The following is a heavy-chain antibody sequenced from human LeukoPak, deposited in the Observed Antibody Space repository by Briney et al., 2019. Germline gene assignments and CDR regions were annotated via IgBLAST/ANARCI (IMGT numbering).Heavy chain of an antibody. D-gene: IGHD6-19*01. Sequence: GGSLRLSCTASGFTFGDYAMSWFRQAPGKGLEWVGFIRSKAYGGTTEYAASVKGRFTISRDDSKNTLYLQMNSLKTEDTAVYYCTTEAELWLETHNWFDPWGQGTLVTVSS. CDR3: TTEAELWLETHNWFDP. J-gene: IGHJ5*02. V-gene: IGHV3-49*03. CDR1: GFTFGDYA. CDR2: IRSKAYGGTT.